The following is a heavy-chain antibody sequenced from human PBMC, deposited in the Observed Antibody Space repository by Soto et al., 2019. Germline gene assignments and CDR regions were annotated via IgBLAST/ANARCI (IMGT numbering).Heavy chain of an antibody. J-gene: IGHJ6*02. CDR2: IIPIFGTA. CDR1: GGTFSSYA. D-gene: IGHD3-9*01. V-gene: IGHV1-69*06. Sequence: QVQLVQSGAEVKKPGSSVKVSCKASGGTFSSYAISWVRHAPGQGLEWMGGIIPIFGTANYAQKFQGRVTITADKSTSTAYMELSSLRSEDTAVYYCARVRNYDILTGYPNYYYYGMDVWGQGTTVTVSS. CDR3: ARVRNYDILTGYPNYYYYGMDV.